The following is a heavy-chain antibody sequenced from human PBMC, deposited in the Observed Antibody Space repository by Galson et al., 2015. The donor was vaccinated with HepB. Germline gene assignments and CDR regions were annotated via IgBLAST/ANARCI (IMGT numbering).Heavy chain of an antibody. CDR3: ASLGYCSGGSCS. V-gene: IGHV3-74*01. CDR2: INSDGSST. J-gene: IGHJ5*02. D-gene: IGHD2-15*01. Sequence: SLRLSCAASGFTFSSYWMHWGRQAPGKGLVWVSRINSDGSSTSYADSVKGRFTISRDNAKNTLYLQMNSLRAEDTAVYYCASLGYCSGGSCSWGQGTLVTVSS. CDR1: GFTFSSYW.